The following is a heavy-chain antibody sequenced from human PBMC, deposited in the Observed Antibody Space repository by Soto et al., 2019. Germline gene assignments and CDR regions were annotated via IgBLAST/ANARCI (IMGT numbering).Heavy chain of an antibody. Sequence: QVQLQESGPGVVKPSQTLSLTCTVSGDPLSSGDYYWSWIRQRPGKGLEWIGYIFYTGSSYYNPSLRCRVSISVDTSKNQFSLNVDSVSAADTAVYYCGRGPGTMDRAVLVDWGQGTLITVSS. CDR1: GDPLSSGDYY. V-gene: IGHV4-30-4*01. D-gene: IGHD3-10*01. CDR3: GRGPGTMDRAVLVD. CDR2: IFYTGSS. J-gene: IGHJ4*02.